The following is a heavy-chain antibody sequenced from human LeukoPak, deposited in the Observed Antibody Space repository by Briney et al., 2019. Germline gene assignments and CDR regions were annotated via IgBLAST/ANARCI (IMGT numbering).Heavy chain of an antibody. CDR1: GYTFTGYY. CDR3: ARVGSSSWYSFDY. Sequence: ASVKVSCKASGYTFTGYYMHWVRQAPGQGLEWMGRIDPNSGGTNYLQKFQGRVTMTRDTSISTPYMELSRLRSDDTAVYYCARVGSSSWYSFDYWGQGTLVTVSS. J-gene: IGHJ4*02. CDR2: IDPNSGGT. D-gene: IGHD6-13*01. V-gene: IGHV1-2*06.